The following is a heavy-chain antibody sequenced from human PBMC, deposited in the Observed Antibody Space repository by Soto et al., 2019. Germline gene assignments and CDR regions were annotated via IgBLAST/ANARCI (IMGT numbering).Heavy chain of an antibody. CDR2: IIPIFGTA. CDR1: GGTFSSYA. D-gene: IGHD5-12*01. V-gene: IGHV1-69*13. CDR3: ASGRVDHTYYYYGMDV. Sequence: GASVKVSCKASGGTFSSYAISWVRQAPGQGLEWMGGIIPIFGTANYAQKFQGRVTITADESTSTAYMELSSLRSEDTAVYYCASGRVDHTYYYYGMDVWGQGTTVTVSS. J-gene: IGHJ6*02.